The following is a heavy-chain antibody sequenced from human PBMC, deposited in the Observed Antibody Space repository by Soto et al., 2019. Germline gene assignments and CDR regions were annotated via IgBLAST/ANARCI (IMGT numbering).Heavy chain of an antibody. CDR2: INYSGST. J-gene: IGHJ5*02. V-gene: IGHV4-30-4*01. CDR1: GDSVSNVDYY. Sequence: QVQLQESGPGLVKPSQILSLTCTVSGDSVSNVDYYWSWIRQPPGKGLEWIGYINYSGSTYYNPCLKSRVFITVDTSKNQIYRKLSSVTAADTAVYYCARVFTLTYQWFDPWGQGALVTFSS. D-gene: IGHD3-22*01. CDR3: ARVFTLTYQWFDP.